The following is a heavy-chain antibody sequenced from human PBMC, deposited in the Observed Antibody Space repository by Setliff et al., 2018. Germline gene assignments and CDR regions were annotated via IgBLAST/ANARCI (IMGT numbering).Heavy chain of an antibody. CDR3: ARGGMAAANRKGVFEY. CDR1: GYTFTYFG. V-gene: IGHV1-18*01. Sequence: ASVKVSCKASGYTFTYFGVSWLRLAPGQGLEWMGWISGHNGKTIIEPKFQGRVALTTDTGSDTAYMELRNLRSDDAAIYYCARGGMAAANRKGVFEYWGQGTLVTVSS. CDR2: ISGHNGKT. J-gene: IGHJ4*02. D-gene: IGHD6-13*01.